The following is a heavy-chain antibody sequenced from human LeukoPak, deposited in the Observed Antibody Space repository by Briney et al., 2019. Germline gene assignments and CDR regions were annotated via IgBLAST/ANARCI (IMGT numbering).Heavy chain of an antibody. CDR3: ARDEGYCSGGSCHDPFDY. D-gene: IGHD2-15*01. J-gene: IGHJ4*02. Sequence: ASVKVSCKASGYTFTGYYMHWVRQAPGQGLEWMGRINPNSGGTNYAQKFQGRVTMTRDTSISTAYMELSRLRSDDTAVYYCARDEGYCSGGSCHDPFDYWGQGTLVTVSS. CDR2: INPNSGGT. CDR1: GYTFTGYY. V-gene: IGHV1-2*06.